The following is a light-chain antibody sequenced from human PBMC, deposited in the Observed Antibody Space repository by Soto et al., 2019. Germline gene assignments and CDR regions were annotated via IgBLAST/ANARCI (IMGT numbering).Light chain of an antibody. V-gene: IGKV3-11*01. CDR1: QSVSSY. CDR3: QQRSNWPPND. CDR2: DAS. Sequence: EIVLTQSPATLSLSPGERATLSCRASQSVSSYLAWYQQKTGQAPRLLIYDASNRATGIPARFSGSGSGTDFTLTISSLEHEDFAVYYCQQRSNWPPNDFGQGTRLEIK. J-gene: IGKJ5*01.